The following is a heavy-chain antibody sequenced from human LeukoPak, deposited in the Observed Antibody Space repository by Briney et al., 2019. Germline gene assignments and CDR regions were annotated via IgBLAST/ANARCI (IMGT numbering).Heavy chain of an antibody. CDR2: INHSGST. CDR1: GGSFSGYY. J-gene: IGHJ5*02. V-gene: IGHV4-34*01. D-gene: IGHD2-2*02. Sequence: SETLSLTCAVYGGSFSGYYWSWIRQPPGKGPEWIGEINHSGSTNYNPSLKSRVTISVDTSKNQFSLKLSSVTAADTAVYYCARGPIWHRKFDPWGQGTLVTVSS. CDR3: ARGPIWHRKFDP.